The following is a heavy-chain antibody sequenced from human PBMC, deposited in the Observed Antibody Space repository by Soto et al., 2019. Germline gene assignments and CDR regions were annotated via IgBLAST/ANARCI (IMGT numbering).Heavy chain of an antibody. Sequence: PSETLSLTCTVSGGSISSYYWSWIRQPPGKGLEWIGYIYYSGSTNYNPSLKSRVTISVDTSKNQFSLKLSSVTAADTAVYYCARDGTYYDIFTGVTEARHWFDPWGQGTLVTVS. CDR3: ARDGTYYDIFTGVTEARHWFDP. CDR2: IYYSGST. V-gene: IGHV4-59*01. D-gene: IGHD3-9*01. CDR1: GGSISSYY. J-gene: IGHJ5*02.